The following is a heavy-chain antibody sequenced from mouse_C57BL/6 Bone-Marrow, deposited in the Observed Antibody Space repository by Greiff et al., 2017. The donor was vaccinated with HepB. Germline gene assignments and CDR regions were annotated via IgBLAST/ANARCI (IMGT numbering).Heavy chain of an antibody. Sequence: EVMLVESGGGLVQSGRSLRLSCATSGFTFSAFYMEWVRQAPGKGLEWIAASRNKANDYTTEYSASVKGRFIVSRDTSQSILYLQMNALRAEDTAIYYCARESIGYFDVWGTGTTVTVSS. CDR2: SRNKANDYTT. V-gene: IGHV7-1*01. D-gene: IGHD2-14*01. J-gene: IGHJ1*03. CDR1: GFTFSAFY. CDR3: ARESIGYFDV.